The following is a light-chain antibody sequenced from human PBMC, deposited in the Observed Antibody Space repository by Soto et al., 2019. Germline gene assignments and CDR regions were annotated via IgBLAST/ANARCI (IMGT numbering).Light chain of an antibody. V-gene: IGKV2-28*01. Sequence: DIVMTQSPLSLPVTPGEPASISCRSSQNLMHSNGYNYLDWYLQKPGQSPQLLIYLGSNRASGVPDRFSGRGSGTDFTLNINRVEAEDVGVYYCMQALQNPITFGGGTKVDIK. CDR2: LGS. CDR1: QNLMHSNGYNY. J-gene: IGKJ4*01. CDR3: MQALQNPIT.